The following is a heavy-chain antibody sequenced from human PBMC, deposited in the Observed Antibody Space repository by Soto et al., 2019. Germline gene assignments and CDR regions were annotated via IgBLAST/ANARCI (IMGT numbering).Heavy chain of an antibody. V-gene: IGHV3-74*01. CDR1: GFPFSSYW. CDR2: ISGDGVTT. CDR3: AREYYGLLTGYYTDY. J-gene: IGHJ4*02. D-gene: IGHD3-9*01. Sequence: EVQLVESGGDLVQRGGSLRLSRAASGFPFSSYWMHWVRHTPGKGLDWVARISGDGVTTYYADSVTGRFTVSRDNAKNTLSLQISGLRADDTAVYYCAREYYGLLTGYYTDYWGQGTLVSVSS.